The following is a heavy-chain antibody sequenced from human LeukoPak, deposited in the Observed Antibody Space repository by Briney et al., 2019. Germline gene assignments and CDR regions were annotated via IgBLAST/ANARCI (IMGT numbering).Heavy chain of an antibody. CDR1: GFTFDDYT. Sequence: PGGSLRLSCAASGFTFDDYTMHWVRQAPGKGLEWVSVIYSGGSSYYADSVKGRFTISRDNSKNTLYLQMNSLRAEDTAVYYCAKARDPYYFDYWGQGTLVTVSS. V-gene: IGHV3-53*01. CDR2: IYSGGSS. CDR3: AKARDPYYFDY. J-gene: IGHJ4*02.